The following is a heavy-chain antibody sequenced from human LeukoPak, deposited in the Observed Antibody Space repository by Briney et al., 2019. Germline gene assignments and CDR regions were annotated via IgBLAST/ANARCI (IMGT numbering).Heavy chain of an antibody. V-gene: IGHV3-30-3*01. Sequence: GGSLRLSCAASGFTFSSYAMHWVRQAPGKGLEWVAVISYDGSNKYYADSVKGRFTISRDNSKNTLYLQMNSLRAEDTAVYYCAAERSYYDSSGSIRDFDYWGQGTLVTVSS. CDR3: AAERSYYDSSGSIRDFDY. CDR2: ISYDGSNK. D-gene: IGHD3-22*01. J-gene: IGHJ4*02. CDR1: GFTFSSYA.